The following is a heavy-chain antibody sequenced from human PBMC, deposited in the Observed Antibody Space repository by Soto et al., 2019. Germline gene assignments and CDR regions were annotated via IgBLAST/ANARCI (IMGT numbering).Heavy chain of an antibody. CDR3: ARRKGRSIAVAGTTFDY. V-gene: IGHV4-34*01. CDR2: INHSGST. Sequence: QVQLQQWGAGLLKPSETLSLTCAVYGGSFSGYYWSWIRQPPGKGLEWIGEINHSGSTNYNPSLKSRVTISVDTSKNQFCLKLSSVTAADTAVYYCARRKGRSIAVAGTTFDYWGQGTLVTVSS. D-gene: IGHD6-19*01. J-gene: IGHJ4*02. CDR1: GGSFSGYY.